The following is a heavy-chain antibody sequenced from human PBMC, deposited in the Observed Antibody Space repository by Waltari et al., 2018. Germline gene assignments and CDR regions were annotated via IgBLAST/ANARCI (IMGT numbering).Heavy chain of an antibody. J-gene: IGHJ4*02. CDR3: AGYQLGGRGGY. CDR1: GGSISSGSYY. V-gene: IGHV4-61*02. Sequence: QVQLQESGPGLVKPSQTLSLTCTVSGGSISSGSYYWSWIRQPAGKGLEWIGRIYTSGSTNFNPPLKSRVTISVDTSKNQFSLKLSAVTAADTAVYYCAGYQLGGRGGYWGQGTLVTVSS. D-gene: IGHD2-15*01. CDR2: IYTSGST.